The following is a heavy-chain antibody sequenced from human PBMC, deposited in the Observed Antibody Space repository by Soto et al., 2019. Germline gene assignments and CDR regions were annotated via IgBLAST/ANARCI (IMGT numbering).Heavy chain of an antibody. Sequence: GGSLSLWSSASWVHCRCYAMALVRPTPGKGLEWVSFISGSGGSTYNADSVKGRFTISRDNSKNIVFLQMNSLRAEDTAVYYCAKDRLRDGSSRQGFDYWGQGTLVSVSS. CDR2: ISGSGGST. D-gene: IGHD6-6*01. CDR1: WVHCRCYA. CDR3: AKDRLRDGSSRQGFDY. J-gene: IGHJ4*02. V-gene: IGHV3-23*01.